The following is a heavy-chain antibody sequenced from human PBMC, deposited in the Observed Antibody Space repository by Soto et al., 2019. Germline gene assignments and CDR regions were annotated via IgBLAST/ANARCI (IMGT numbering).Heavy chain of an antibody. CDR1: GDSFRTYA. D-gene: IGHD6-19*01. Sequence: QMQLVQSGAEVKKPGSSVKVSCKASGDSFRTYAISWVRQAPGQGLEWMGGIIPMYYAANYAEKFQGKITITADGSTNTAYMELRSLRFEDTAVYYCARGERAVANLVGMDVWGQGTTVTVSS. CDR2: IIPMYYAA. J-gene: IGHJ6*02. CDR3: ARGERAVANLVGMDV. V-gene: IGHV1-69*01.